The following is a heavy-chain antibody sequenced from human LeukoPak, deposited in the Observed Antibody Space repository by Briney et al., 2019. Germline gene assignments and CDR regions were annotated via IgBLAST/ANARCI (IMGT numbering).Heavy chain of an antibody. CDR2: IYYSGST. Sequence: SETLSLTCTVSGGSVSSGSYYWSWLRQPPGKGLEWIGYIYYSGSTNYNPSLKSRVTISVDTSKNQFSLKLSSVTAADTAVYYCARVDYYYGMDVWGQGTTVTVSS. V-gene: IGHV4-61*01. CDR1: GGSVSSGSYY. CDR3: ARVDYYYGMDV. J-gene: IGHJ6*02.